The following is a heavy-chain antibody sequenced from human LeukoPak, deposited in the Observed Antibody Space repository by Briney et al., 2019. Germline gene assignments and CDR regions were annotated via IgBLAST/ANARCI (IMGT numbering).Heavy chain of an antibody. CDR3: MRRESSAYSGYDNSAFDI. V-gene: IGHV3-23*01. D-gene: IGHD5-12*01. CDR2: ISGSGGST. J-gene: IGHJ3*02. CDR1: GFTFSSYA. Sequence: GGSLRLSCAASGFTFSSYAMSWVRQAPGKGLEWVSSISGSGGSTYYADSVKGRFTISRDNSKHTLYLRMNTLRAVRDPAVFLCMRRESSAYSGYDNSAFDIWGQGTMVTVSS.